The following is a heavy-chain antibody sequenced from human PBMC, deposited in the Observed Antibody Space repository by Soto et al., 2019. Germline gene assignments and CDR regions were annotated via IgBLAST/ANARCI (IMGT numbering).Heavy chain of an antibody. J-gene: IGHJ5*02. CDR1: GGSISSSNW. CDR3: AVRGGPIPGWFDP. V-gene: IGHV4-4*02. D-gene: IGHD6-25*01. CDR2: IYHSGST. Sequence: QVQLQESGPGLVKPSGTLSLTCAVSGGSISSSNWWSWVRQPPGKGLEWIGEIYHSGSTNYNPSRKSRVTISVDKSKNQFPLKLSPVTAADTAVYYCAVRGGPIPGWFDPWGQGTLVTVSS.